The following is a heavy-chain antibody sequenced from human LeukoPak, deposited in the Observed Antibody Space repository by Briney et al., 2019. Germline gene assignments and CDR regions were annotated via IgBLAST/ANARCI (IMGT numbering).Heavy chain of an antibody. D-gene: IGHD6-13*01. V-gene: IGHV3-66*02. CDR3: ATDSPGIAAAGRVY. Sequence: GGSLRLSCAASGFTVSSNYMSWVRQAPGKGLEWVSVIYSGGSTYYADSVKGRFTISRDKSKNTLYLQINSLRAEDTAVYYCATDSPGIAAAGRVYWGQGTLVTVSS. J-gene: IGHJ4*02. CDR2: IYSGGST. CDR1: GFTVSSNY.